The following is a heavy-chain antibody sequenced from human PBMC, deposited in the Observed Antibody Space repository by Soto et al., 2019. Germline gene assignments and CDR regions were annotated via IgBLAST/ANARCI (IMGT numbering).Heavy chain of an antibody. J-gene: IGHJ6*03. Sequence: QVQLVQSGAEVKKPGASVTVSCRSSGDTFTDYYMHWVRQAPGQGLEWMGWINANSGVTKYAQKFQGWVTMTRDTSIRTVYMQLSRLRSDDTAVYYCARESGGATATLDYYYFYMDVWGTGNTVTVSS. D-gene: IGHD5-12*01. CDR2: INANSGVT. CDR3: ARESGGATATLDYYYFYMDV. V-gene: IGHV1-2*04. CDR1: GDTFTDYY.